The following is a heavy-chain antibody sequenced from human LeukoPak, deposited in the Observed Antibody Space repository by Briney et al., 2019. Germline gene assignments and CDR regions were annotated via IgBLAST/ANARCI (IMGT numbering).Heavy chain of an antibody. CDR1: GGSISSYY. Sequence: SETLSLTCTVSGGSISSYYWSWIRQPPGKGLEWIGYIYYSGSTNYNPSLKSRVTISVDTSKNQFSLRLSSMTAADTAVYYCARETSQKGAHYMDVWGKGTTVTISS. V-gene: IGHV4-59*01. D-gene: IGHD3-16*01. CDR2: IYYSGST. J-gene: IGHJ6*03. CDR3: ARETSQKGAHYMDV.